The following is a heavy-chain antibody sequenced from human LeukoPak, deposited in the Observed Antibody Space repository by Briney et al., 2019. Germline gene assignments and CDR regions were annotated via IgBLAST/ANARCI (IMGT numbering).Heavy chain of an antibody. CDR1: GYTCTSYY. CDR3: ARGPKWELTE. J-gene: IGHJ4*02. D-gene: IGHD1-26*01. V-gene: IGHV1-46*01. Sequence: ASVKVSCKASGYTCTSYYMHWVRQAPGQGLECMGIINPSGGGTNYAQQFQGRVTMTRDTSTSTVYMELSSLTSEDTAVYYCARGPKWELTEWGQGTLVTVSS. CDR2: INPSGGGT.